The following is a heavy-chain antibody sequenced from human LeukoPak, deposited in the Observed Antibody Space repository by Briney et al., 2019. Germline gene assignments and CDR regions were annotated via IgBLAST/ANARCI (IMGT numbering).Heavy chain of an antibody. CDR2: ISYDGSNK. D-gene: IGHD6-13*01. J-gene: IGHJ4*02. CDR1: GFTFSSYG. V-gene: IGHV3-30*18. Sequence: PGRSLRLSCAASGFTFSSYGMHWVRQAPGKGLEWVAVISYDGSNKYYADSVKGRLTISRDNSKNTLYLQMNSLRAEDTAVYYCAKDLSSSWSLDYWGQGTLVTVSS. CDR3: AKDLSSSWSLDY.